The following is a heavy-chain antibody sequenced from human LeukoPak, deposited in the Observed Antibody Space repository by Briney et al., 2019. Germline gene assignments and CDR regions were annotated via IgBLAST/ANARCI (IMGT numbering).Heavy chain of an antibody. CDR3: ASARFGELNLDD. CDR1: WYSFKYYW. J-gene: IGHJ4*02. CDR2: IYPGDSDP. Sequence: GESLKISCKGSWYSFKYYWIGLVRQMPGKGLELMGIIYPGDSDPRYSPSFHGQVTISADKSRSTAYLPWSSLKASDTAMYYCASARFGELNLDDWGQGTLVTASS. V-gene: IGHV5-51*01. D-gene: IGHD3-10*01.